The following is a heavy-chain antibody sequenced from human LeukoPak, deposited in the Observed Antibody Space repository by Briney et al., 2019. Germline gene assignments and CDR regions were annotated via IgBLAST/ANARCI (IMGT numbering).Heavy chain of an antibody. J-gene: IGHJ5*02. D-gene: IGHD6-13*01. CDR1: GGSISSGGYY. CDR3: ARDGYSSSWYGWFDP. CDR2: IYYSGST. Sequence: PSQTLSLTCTVSGGSISSGGYYWSWIRQHPGKGLEWIGYIYYSGSTYYNPSLRSRVTISVDTSKNQFSLKLSSVTAADTAVYCCARDGYSSSWYGWFDPWGQGTLVTVSS. V-gene: IGHV4-31*03.